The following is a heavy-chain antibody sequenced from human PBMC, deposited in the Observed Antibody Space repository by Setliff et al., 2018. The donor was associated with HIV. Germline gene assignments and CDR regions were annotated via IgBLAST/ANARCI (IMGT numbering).Heavy chain of an antibody. J-gene: IGHJ4*02. CDR1: GFTFSGNW. CDR3: AKVATWTGTTYYFES. CDR2: INQDGSQK. V-gene: IGHV3-7*01. Sequence: PGGSLRLSCAVSGFTFSGNWMSWVRQAPGKGLEWVANINQDGSQKYYVDSAKGRFIISRDNAKNSLYLQMNSLRAEDTAVYYCAKVATWTGTTYYFESWGQGTLVTVSS. D-gene: IGHD1-1*01.